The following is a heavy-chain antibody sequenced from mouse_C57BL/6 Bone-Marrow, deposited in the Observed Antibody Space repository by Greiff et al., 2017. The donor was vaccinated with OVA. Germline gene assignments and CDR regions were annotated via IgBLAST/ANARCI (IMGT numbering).Heavy chain of an antibody. CDR3: ARHDYGSSVWYFDV. D-gene: IGHD1-1*01. CDR2: INPNYGTT. Sequence: VQLQQSGPELVKPGASVKISCKASGYSFTDYNMNWVKQSNGKSLEWIGVINPNYGTTSYNQKFTGKATLTVDQSSSTAYMQLNSLTSEEFAVDYGARHDYGSSVWYFDVWGTGTTVTVSS. CDR1: GYSFTDYN. V-gene: IGHV1-39*01. J-gene: IGHJ1*03.